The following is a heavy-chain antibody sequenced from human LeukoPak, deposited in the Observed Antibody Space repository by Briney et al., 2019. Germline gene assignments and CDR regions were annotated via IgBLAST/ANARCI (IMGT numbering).Heavy chain of an antibody. CDR2: ISAYNGNT. D-gene: IGHD3-22*01. V-gene: IGHV1-18*01. CDR1: GYTFTSYG. J-gene: IGHJ4*02. Sequence: ASVKVSCKASGYTFTSYGIGWVRQAPGQGLEWMGWISAYNGNTNYAQKLQGRVTMTTDTSTSTAYMELRSLRSDDTAVYYCARDYGYYDSSGYYYLPDYWGQGTLVTVSS. CDR3: ARDYGYYDSSGYYYLPDY.